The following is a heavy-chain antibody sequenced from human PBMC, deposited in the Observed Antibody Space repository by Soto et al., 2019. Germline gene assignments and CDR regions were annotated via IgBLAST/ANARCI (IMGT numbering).Heavy chain of an antibody. D-gene: IGHD2-2*01. CDR2: IYYSGST. Sequence: SETLSLTCTVPGGYISSYYWGSIRQPPGKGLEWIGYIYYSGSTNYNPSLKSRVTISVDTSKNQSSLKRSSVTAADTAVYYCARDSHYCSSTSCHLSDYWGQGTLVTVSS. CDR3: ARDSHYCSSTSCHLSDY. CDR1: GGYISSYY. V-gene: IGHV4-59*01. J-gene: IGHJ4*02.